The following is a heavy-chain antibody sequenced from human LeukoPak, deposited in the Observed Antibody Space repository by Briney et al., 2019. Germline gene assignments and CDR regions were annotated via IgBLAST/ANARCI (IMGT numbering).Heavy chain of an antibody. Sequence: GASVTVSCKASGYTFTGYYLHWVRQAPGQGLEWMGWINANSGDTNYAQKFQGGVTMTRDTSISTAYMELSRLTSDDTAVYYCARNKGGKYYDNLTGKMDVWGKGTTVTVSS. J-gene: IGHJ6*04. CDR2: INANSGDT. CDR1: GYTFTGYY. V-gene: IGHV1-2*02. D-gene: IGHD3-9*01. CDR3: ARNKGGKYYDNLTGKMDV.